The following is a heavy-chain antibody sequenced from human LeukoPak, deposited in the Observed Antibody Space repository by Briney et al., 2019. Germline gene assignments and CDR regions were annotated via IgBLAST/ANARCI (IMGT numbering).Heavy chain of an antibody. D-gene: IGHD3-10*01. CDR3: ARASRGHDY. J-gene: IGHJ4*02. CDR2: IYRTGSI. Sequence: SETLSLTCTVSGYSINSGYYWVWIRQPPGKGLEWIGSIYRTGSINYNPSLKSRVTISLDTSKNQFSLKVNSVTAADTAVYYCARASRGHDYWGQGTLVTVSS. CDR1: GYSINSGYY. V-gene: IGHV4-38-2*02.